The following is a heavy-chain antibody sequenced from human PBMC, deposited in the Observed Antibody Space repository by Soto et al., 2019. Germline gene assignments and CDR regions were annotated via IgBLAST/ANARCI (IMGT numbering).Heavy chain of an antibody. V-gene: IGHV2-5*01. CDR1: GFSLSTNAVG. D-gene: IGHD3-22*01. CDR2: IYWNDDK. J-gene: IGHJ3*02. Sequence: SGPTLVNPTQTLTLTCTFSGFSLSTNAVGVGWIRQPPGKALEWLALIYWNDDKRYSPSLKSRLTITKDTSKNQVVLTMTNMDPVDTATYYCAHDNYDSSGYYPHDAFDIWGQGTVVTVSS. CDR3: AHDNYDSSGYYPHDAFDI.